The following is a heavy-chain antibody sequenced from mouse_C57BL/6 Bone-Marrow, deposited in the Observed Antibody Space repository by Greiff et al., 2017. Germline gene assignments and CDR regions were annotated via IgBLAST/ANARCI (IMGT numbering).Heavy chain of an antibody. V-gene: IGHV1-69*01. CDR2: IDPADGCT. CDR1: GYTFTGYW. J-gene: IGHJ4*01. Sequence: VQLQQPGAELVMPGASVTLSCKASGYTFTGYWMHWVKQTPGQGLEWIGEIDPADGCTNYNQKFKGTYTLTVDKSSSTAYMQLSSLTSEDAAVDYCSRRGIRRTPYYAMDYWGQGTSVTVSS. CDR3: SRRGIRRTPYYAMDY.